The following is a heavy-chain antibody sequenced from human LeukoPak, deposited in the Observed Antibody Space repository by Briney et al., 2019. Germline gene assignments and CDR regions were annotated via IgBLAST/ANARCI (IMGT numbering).Heavy chain of an antibody. J-gene: IGHJ6*03. CDR1: GGSFSGYY. V-gene: IGHV4-34*01. CDR2: INHSGRT. Sequence: SETLSLTCAVYGGSFSGYYWRWIRQPPGKGVEWIGEINHSGRTNYKPSLKRRVTISVDTSKHQFSLKLSSVTAADTAVYYCARGLAAAGTYYYYYMDVWGKGTTVTVS. D-gene: IGHD6-13*01. CDR3: ARGLAAAGTYYYYYMDV.